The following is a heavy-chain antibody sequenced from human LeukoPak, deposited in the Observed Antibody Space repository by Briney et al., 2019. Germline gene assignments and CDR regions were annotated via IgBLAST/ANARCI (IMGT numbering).Heavy chain of an antibody. D-gene: IGHD6-19*01. V-gene: IGHV3-74*01. CDR3: ARGTVADPWSYYGMDV. CDR2: INSDGSST. J-gene: IGHJ6*02. CDR1: GFTFSIYW. Sequence: GGSLRLSCAASGFTFSIYWVHWVRQAPGKGLVWVSSINSDGSSTSYADSVKGRFTISRDNAKNTLYLQMNTLRAEDTAVYYCARGTVADPWSYYGMDVWGQGTTVTVSS.